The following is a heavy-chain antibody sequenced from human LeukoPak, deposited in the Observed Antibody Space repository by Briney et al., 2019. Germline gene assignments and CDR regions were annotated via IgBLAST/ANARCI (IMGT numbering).Heavy chain of an antibody. D-gene: IGHD6-19*01. Sequence: GRSLRLSCAASGFTFSSYGMHWVRQAPGKGLEWVAVISYDGSNKYYADSVKGRFTISRDNSKNTLYLQMNSLRAEDTAVYYCAKVLSSGWSTNDFDYWGQGTLVTVSS. CDR1: GFTFSSYG. V-gene: IGHV3-30*18. CDR2: ISYDGSNK. J-gene: IGHJ4*02. CDR3: AKVLSSGWSTNDFDY.